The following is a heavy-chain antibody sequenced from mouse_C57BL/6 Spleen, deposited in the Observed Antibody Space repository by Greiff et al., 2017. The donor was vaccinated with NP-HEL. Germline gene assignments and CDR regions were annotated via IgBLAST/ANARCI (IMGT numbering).Heavy chain of an antibody. D-gene: IGHD2-5*01. J-gene: IGHJ4*01. CDR1: GYTFASYW. CDR3: ARSYSNYVSAMDY. CDR2: IDPSDSYT. Sequence: QVQLQQPGAELVMPGASVKLSCKASGYTFASYWMHWVKQRPGQGLEWIGEIDPSDSYTNYNQKFKGKSTLTVDKSSSTAYMQLSSLTSEDSAVYYCARSYSNYVSAMDYWGQGTSVTVSS. V-gene: IGHV1-69*01.